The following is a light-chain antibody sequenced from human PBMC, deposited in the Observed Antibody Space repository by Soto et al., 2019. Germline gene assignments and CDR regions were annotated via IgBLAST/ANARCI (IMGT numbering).Light chain of an antibody. CDR1: QDISNY. CDR3: QHYDNPPPYT. Sequence: IQMTPSPSSLSASVGDRVTITCQAIQDISNYLNWYQPKTGQAPKLLIYDASNLETGVPSRFSGRASATDFTFYICSLQPENIATYDRQHYDNPPPYTFGQGTKVEIK. V-gene: IGKV1-33*01. J-gene: IGKJ2*01. CDR2: DAS.